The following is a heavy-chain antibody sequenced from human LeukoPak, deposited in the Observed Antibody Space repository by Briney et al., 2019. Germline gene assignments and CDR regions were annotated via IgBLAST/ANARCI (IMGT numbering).Heavy chain of an antibody. CDR2: IYSGGSS. D-gene: IGHD3-9*01. J-gene: IGHJ4*02. V-gene: IGHV3-53*01. CDR3: ARRYFDWSVDY. Sequence: PGGSLRLSCAASGFTVSSNYMSWVRQAPGKGLEWVSVIYSGGSSYYADSVKGRFTISRDNAKNSLYLQMNSLRAEDTAVYYCARRYFDWSVDYWGQGTLVTVSS. CDR1: GFTVSSNY.